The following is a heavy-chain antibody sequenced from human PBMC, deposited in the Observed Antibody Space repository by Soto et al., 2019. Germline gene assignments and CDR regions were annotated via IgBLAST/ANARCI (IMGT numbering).Heavy chain of an antibody. CDR3: QAEDGIRDTVTVSAFLLNRSSDL. V-gene: IGHV3-48*03. J-gene: IGHJ2*01. CDR2: ISSSGGST. Sequence: KGLEWVSDISSSGGSTYYADSVKGRFTISRDNAKNSLYLQMNSLRAEDTAVFFFQAEDGIRDTVTVSAFLLNRSSDL. D-gene: IGHD3-16*02.